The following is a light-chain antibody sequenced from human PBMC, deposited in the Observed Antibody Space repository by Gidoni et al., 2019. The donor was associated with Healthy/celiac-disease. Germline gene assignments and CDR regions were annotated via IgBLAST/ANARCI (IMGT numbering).Light chain of an antibody. Sequence: DIQMTQSPSSLSASVGDRVTITCRASQSISSYLNWYQQKPGKAPKLLIYAASSLQSGVPSRLSGSGSGTDVTLTISSLQPEDFATYYCQQSYSTRFTCGPGTKVDIK. CDR1: QSISSY. V-gene: IGKV1-39*01. J-gene: IGKJ3*01. CDR3: QQSYSTRFT. CDR2: AAS.